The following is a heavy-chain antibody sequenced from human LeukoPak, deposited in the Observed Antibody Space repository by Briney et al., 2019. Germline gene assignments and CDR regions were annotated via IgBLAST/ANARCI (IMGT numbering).Heavy chain of an antibody. Sequence: GGSLRLSCAASGFTFSSYGMHWVRQAPGKGLEWMAVIWYDGSNKYYADSVKGRFAISRDNSKNTLYLQMNSLRAEDTAVYYCAKDWARARDYYYYMDVWGKGTTVTVSS. CDR1: GFTFSSYG. J-gene: IGHJ6*03. D-gene: IGHD3-16*01. CDR2: IWYDGSNK. CDR3: AKDWARARDYYYYMDV. V-gene: IGHV3-33*06.